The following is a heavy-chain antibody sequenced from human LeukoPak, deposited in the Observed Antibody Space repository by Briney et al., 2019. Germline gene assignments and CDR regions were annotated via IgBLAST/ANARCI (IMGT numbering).Heavy chain of an antibody. CDR3: AGDRADGYNYGDYFDN. V-gene: IGHV3-66*01. Sequence: RGSLRLSCAGSGFIVSSNYMSWVRQAAGKGLEWVSVIYGSSRTYYADSVKGRFTISRDNSKNTVYLQMDSLRAEDTAVYYCAGDRADGYNYGDYFDNWGQGTLVTVSS. CDR2: IYGSSRT. D-gene: IGHD5-18*01. CDR1: GFIVSSNY. J-gene: IGHJ4*02.